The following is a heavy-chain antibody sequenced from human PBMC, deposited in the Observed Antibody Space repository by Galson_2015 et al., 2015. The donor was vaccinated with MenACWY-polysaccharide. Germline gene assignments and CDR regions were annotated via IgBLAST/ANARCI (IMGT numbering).Heavy chain of an antibody. Sequence: SVKVSCKASGYTFTSYDINWVRQAPGQGLEWMGWMNPNSANTGYAQKFKGRVTMTRNTSISTAYMELSSLTSEDTAVYYCARGRQHTAVAATSAVSVDYWAQGILLTVTS. CDR1: GYTFTSYD. J-gene: IGHJ4*02. CDR2: MNPNSANT. D-gene: IGHD6-19*01. V-gene: IGHV1-8*01. CDR3: ARGRQHTAVAATSAVSVDY.